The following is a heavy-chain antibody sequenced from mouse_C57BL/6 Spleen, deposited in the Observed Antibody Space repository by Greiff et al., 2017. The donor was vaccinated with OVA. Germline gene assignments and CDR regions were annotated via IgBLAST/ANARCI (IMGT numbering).Heavy chain of an antibody. CDR3: AREDGYYVDYAMDY. CDR1: GYTFTSYW. CDR2: INPSNGGT. J-gene: IGHJ4*01. Sequence: VQLQQPGTELVKPGASVKLSCKASGYTFTSYWMHWVKQRPGQGLEWLGNINPSNGGTNYNEKFKSKATLTVDKSSSTAYMKLSSLTSEDSAVYYCAREDGYYVDYAMDYWGQGTSVTVSS. V-gene: IGHV1-53*01. D-gene: IGHD2-3*01.